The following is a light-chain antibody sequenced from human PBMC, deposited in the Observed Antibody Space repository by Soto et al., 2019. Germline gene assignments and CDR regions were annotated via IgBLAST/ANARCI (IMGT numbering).Light chain of an antibody. CDR2: AAS. Sequence: DIQMTKPPSSLSASVGDRVTITCRASQSISSYLNWYQQKPGKAPKLLIYAASSLQSGVPSRFSGSGSGTDFTLTISSLQPEDFATYYCQQGYSTPTFGGGTKVEIK. V-gene: IGKV1-39*01. CDR1: QSISSY. CDR3: QQGYSTPT. J-gene: IGKJ4*01.